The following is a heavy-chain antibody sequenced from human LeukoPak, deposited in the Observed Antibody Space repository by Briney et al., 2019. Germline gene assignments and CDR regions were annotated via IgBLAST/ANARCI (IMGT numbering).Heavy chain of an antibody. CDR2: INPNSGDT. CDR1: GYTFTGYY. CDR3: AREGIVPTIKAYVI. J-gene: IGHJ4*02. D-gene: IGHD5-12*01. Sequence: ASVKVSCKASGYTFTGYYMHWVRQAPGQGLEWMGWINPNSGDTNYAQKFQGRVTMTRDTSISTAYMELSRLRSDDTAVYFCAREGIVPTIKAYVIWGQGTLVTVSS. V-gene: IGHV1-2*02.